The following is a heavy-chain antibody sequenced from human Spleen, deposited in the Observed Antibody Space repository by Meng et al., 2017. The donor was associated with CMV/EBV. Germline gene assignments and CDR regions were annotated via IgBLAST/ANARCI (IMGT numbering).Heavy chain of an antibody. CDR3: ARGGKGWELPYFDY. D-gene: IGHD1-26*01. CDR2: IIPIFGTA. V-gene: IGHV1-69*05. J-gene: IGHJ4*02. CDR1: GDTFSNYA. Sequence: SVKVSCKASGDTFSNYAITWVRQAPGQGLEWVGGIIPIFGTANYAQKFQGRVTITTDESTSTAYMELSSLRSEDTAVYYCARGGKGWELPYFDYWGQGTLVTVSS.